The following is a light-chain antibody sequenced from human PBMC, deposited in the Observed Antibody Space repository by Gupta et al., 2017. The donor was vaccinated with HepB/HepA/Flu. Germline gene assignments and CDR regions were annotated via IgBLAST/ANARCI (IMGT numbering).Light chain of an antibody. CDR2: WGS. Sequence: DSVMTQSPLSLPVTPGEPASIPCRSSQSLLHSNGYNYLDWDRQKPGQSPQLMIYWGSKRASGVPGRFSGSGEGTDFTHKSSRGEDEDGGVYYGNHYLQTLTFGQGTRLEIK. CDR1: QSLLHSNGYNY. V-gene: IGKV2-28*01. J-gene: IGKJ5*01. CDR3: NHYLQTLT.